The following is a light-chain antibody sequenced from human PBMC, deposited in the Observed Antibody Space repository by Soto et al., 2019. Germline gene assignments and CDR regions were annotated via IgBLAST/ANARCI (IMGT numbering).Light chain of an antibody. CDR1: SSDVGGYKF. Sequence: QSALTQPASVSGSPGQSITISCTGTSSDVGGYKFVSWYQQHPGKAPKLMIYEVSNRPSGVSSRFSGSKSGNTASLTISGLHAEDAADYYCGSATGSIYVFGPGTKLTVL. CDR2: EVS. CDR3: GSATGSIYV. V-gene: IGLV2-14*01. J-gene: IGLJ1*01.